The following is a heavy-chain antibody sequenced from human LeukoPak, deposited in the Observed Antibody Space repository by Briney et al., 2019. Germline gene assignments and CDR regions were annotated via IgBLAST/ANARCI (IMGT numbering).Heavy chain of an antibody. D-gene: IGHD3-9*01. Sequence: SETLSLTCTVSGGSISSYYWSWIRQPPGKGLEWIGYIYYSGSTNYNPSLKSRVTISVDTSKNQFSLKLSSVTAADTAVHYCARAATLDILTGYSPNWFDPWGEGTLVTVSS. J-gene: IGHJ5*02. CDR3: ARAATLDILTGYSPNWFDP. V-gene: IGHV4-59*01. CDR2: IYYSGST. CDR1: GGSISSYY.